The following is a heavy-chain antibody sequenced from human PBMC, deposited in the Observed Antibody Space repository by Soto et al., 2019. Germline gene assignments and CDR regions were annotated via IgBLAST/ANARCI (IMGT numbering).Heavy chain of an antibody. J-gene: IGHJ4*02. CDR1: GFTFSSYA. CDR3: AKDYEVVITPSYFDY. V-gene: IGHV3-23*01. D-gene: IGHD3-22*01. CDR2: ISGSGGST. Sequence: EVQLLESGGGLVQPGGSLRLSCAASGFTFSSYAMSWVRQAPGKGLEWVSAISGSGGSTYYADSVKGRFTISRDKSKNRLYLQMNSLRAEDTAVYYCAKDYEVVITPSYFDYWGQGTLVTVSS.